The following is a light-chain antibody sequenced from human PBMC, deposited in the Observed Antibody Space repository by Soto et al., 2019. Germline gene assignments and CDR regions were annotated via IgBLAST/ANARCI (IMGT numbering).Light chain of an antibody. CDR3: QQRSSWSIT. J-gene: IGKJ5*01. Sequence: IEFTQSPATLSLSPGERATLSCRASQSVSSYLTWYQQKPGQAPRLLIYDASSRAAGIPARFSGSGSGTDFTITISTLEPEDCAVYYCQQRSSWSITFCQGTRLEIK. CDR2: DAS. CDR1: QSVSSY. V-gene: IGKV3-11*01.